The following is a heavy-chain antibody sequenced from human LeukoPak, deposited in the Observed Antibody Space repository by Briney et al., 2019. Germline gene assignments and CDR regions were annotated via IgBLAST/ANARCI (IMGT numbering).Heavy chain of an antibody. J-gene: IGHJ4*02. CDR3: AKDARRSSGWYFFDH. V-gene: IGHV3-23*01. CDR1: GFTFSNLA. Sequence: GGSLTLSCVVSGFTFSNLAMGWVRQAPGKGLEWVSVISDSGGTTYYADSVKGRFTISRDNSRNTLYLQMNSLRVEDTAVYYCAKDARRSSGWYFFDHWGQGTLVTVSS. D-gene: IGHD6-19*01. CDR2: ISDSGGTT.